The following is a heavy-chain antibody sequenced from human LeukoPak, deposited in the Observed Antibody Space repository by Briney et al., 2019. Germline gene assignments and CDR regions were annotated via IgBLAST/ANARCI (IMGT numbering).Heavy chain of an antibody. J-gene: IGHJ4*02. CDR3: ARVWYSSGWYYDY. CDR1: GITFSSHT. V-gene: IGHV3-21*01. Sequence: GGSLRVSCAASGITFSSHTMNWVRQAPGKGLESVSSISSSGSYIYYADSVKGRFTISRDNAKNSLYLQMNSLRAEDTAVYYCARVWYSSGWYYDYWGQGTLVTVSS. CDR2: ISSSGSYI. D-gene: IGHD6-19*01.